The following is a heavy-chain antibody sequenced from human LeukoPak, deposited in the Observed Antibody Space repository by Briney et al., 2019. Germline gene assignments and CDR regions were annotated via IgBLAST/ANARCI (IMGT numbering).Heavy chain of an antibody. CDR3: ARVPMARGVIIGSYYMDV. Sequence: ASVKVSCKASGYTFTSYGISWVRQAPGQGLEWMGWISAYNGNTNYAQKLQGRVTMTTDTSTSTAYMELRSLRSDDTAVYYCARVPMARGVIIGSYYMDVWGKGTTVTVSS. V-gene: IGHV1-18*01. CDR2: ISAYNGNT. D-gene: IGHD3-10*01. CDR1: GYTFTSYG. J-gene: IGHJ6*03.